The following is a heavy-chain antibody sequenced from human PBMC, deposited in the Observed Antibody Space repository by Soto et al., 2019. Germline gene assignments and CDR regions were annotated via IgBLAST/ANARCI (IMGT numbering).Heavy chain of an antibody. CDR3: ARLNSSGWYDNWFDP. D-gene: IGHD6-19*01. J-gene: IGHJ5*02. Sequence: QVQLVESGGGLVKPGGSLRLSCAASGFTFSDYYMSWIRQAPGKGLEWVSYISSSSSYTNYADSVKGRFTISRDNAKNSLYLQMNSLRAEDTAVYYCARLNSSGWYDNWFDPWGQGTLVTVSS. V-gene: IGHV3-11*06. CDR1: GFTFSDYY. CDR2: ISSSSSYT.